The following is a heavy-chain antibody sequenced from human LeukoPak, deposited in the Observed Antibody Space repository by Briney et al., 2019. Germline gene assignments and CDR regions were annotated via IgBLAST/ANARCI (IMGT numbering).Heavy chain of an antibody. D-gene: IGHD3-22*01. CDR1: GYTFTGYY. V-gene: IGHV1-2*02. CDR2: INPNSGGT. J-gene: IGHJ4*02. Sequence: ASVKVSCKASGYTFTGYYMHWVRQAPGQGLEWMGWINPNSGGTNYAQKLQGRVTMTRDTSISTAYMELSRLRSDDTAVYYCARTYYDSSGSFDYGGQGTLVTVSS. CDR3: ARTYYDSSGSFDY.